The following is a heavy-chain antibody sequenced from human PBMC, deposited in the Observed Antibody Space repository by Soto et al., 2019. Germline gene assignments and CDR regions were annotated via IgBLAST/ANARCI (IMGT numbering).Heavy chain of an antibody. CDR3: ARAGDFWSGYYDAFDI. CDR1: GGTFSSYA. V-gene: IGHV1-69*01. CDR2: IIPIYSTA. J-gene: IGHJ3*02. Sequence: QVQLVQSGAEVKKPGSSVKVSCKASGGTFSSYAISWVRQAPGQGLEWMGGIIPIYSTANSAQKFQGRVTITADESTSTAYMELSSLRSEDTAVYYCARAGDFWSGYYDAFDIWGQGTMVTVSS. D-gene: IGHD3-3*01.